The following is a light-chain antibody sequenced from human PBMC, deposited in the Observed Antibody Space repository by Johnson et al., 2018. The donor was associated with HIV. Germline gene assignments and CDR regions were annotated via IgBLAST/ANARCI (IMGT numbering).Light chain of an antibody. CDR2: ENN. CDR3: GTWDSSLSAEV. J-gene: IGLJ1*01. CDR1: SSNIENYF. Sequence: QSVLTQPPSLSAAPGQRVSISCSGNSSNIENYFVSWYQQLPGAAPRLLIYENNKRPSGIPDRFSGSKSGTSATLGITGLRTGDEADYYCGTWDSSLSAEVFGTGTKVTVL. V-gene: IGLV1-51*02.